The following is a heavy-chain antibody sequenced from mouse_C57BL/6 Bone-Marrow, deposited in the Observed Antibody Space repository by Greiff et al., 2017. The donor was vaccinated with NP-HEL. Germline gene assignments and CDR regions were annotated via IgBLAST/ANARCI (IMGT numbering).Heavy chain of an antibody. Sequence: EVKLMESGGGLVKPGGSLKLSCAASGFTFSSYTMSWVRQTPEKRLEWVATISGGGGNTYYPDSVKGRFTISRDNAKNTLYLQMSSVRSEDTALYYCARGGITTVERAWFAYWGQGTLVTVSA. J-gene: IGHJ3*01. CDR3: ARGGITTVERAWFAY. V-gene: IGHV5-9*01. CDR1: GFTFSSYT. CDR2: ISGGGGNT. D-gene: IGHD1-1*01.